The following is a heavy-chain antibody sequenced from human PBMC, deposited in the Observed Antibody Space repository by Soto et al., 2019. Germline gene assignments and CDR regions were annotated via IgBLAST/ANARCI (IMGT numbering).Heavy chain of an antibody. Sequence: GASVKVSCKTSGGTFGNDIITWVRQAPGQGLEWMGRIIPLLDTTNYAQKFQGRVTITADKSTGTAYMELNSLRSEDTAVYYCAKVRGGDIVATTSLCCFDYWGQGTLVTVSS. J-gene: IGHJ4*02. D-gene: IGHD5-12*01. CDR1: GGTFGNDI. CDR3: AKVRGGDIVATTSLCCFDY. CDR2: IIPLLDTT. V-gene: IGHV1-69*08.